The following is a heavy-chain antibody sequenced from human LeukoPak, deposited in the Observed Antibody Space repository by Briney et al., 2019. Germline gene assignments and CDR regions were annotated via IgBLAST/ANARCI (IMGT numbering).Heavy chain of an antibody. CDR3: ARDCSGGSCYGAFDI. J-gene: IGHJ3*02. Sequence: SQTLSLTCTVSGASIRSGDYYWSWIRQPPGKGLKWIGYIYDSGSTYYNPSLKSRITISVDTSENRFSLKLSSVTATDTAVYYCARDCSGGSCYGAFDIWGQGTMVTVSS. D-gene: IGHD2-15*01. V-gene: IGHV4-30-4*01. CDR2: IYDSGST. CDR1: GASIRSGDYY.